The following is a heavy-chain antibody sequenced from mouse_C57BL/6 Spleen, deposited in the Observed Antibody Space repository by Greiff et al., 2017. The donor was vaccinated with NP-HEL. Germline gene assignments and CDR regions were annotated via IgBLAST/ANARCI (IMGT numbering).Heavy chain of an antibody. V-gene: IGHV1-54*01. D-gene: IGHD1-1*02. CDR3: AREGSYGYYAMDY. CDR2: INPGSGGT. Sequence: VQLQQSGAELVRPGTSVKVSCKASGYAFTNYLIEWVKQRPGQGLEWIGVINPGSGGTNYNEKFKGKATLTADKSSSTAYMQLSSLTSEDSAVYFCAREGSYGYYAMDYWGQGTSVTVSS. CDR1: GYAFTNYL. J-gene: IGHJ4*01.